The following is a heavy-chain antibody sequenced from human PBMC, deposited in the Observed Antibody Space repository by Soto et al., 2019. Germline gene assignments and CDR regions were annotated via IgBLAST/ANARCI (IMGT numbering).Heavy chain of an antibody. Sequence: ASVKVSCKASGYTFTSYYMHWVRQAPGQGLEWMGIINPSGGSTSYAQKFQGRVTITADKSTSTAYMELSSLRSEDTAVYYCARWGSAAHFDYWGQGTLVTVSS. CDR1: GYTFTSYY. V-gene: IGHV1-46*01. D-gene: IGHD6-13*01. CDR3: ARWGSAAHFDY. J-gene: IGHJ4*02. CDR2: INPSGGST.